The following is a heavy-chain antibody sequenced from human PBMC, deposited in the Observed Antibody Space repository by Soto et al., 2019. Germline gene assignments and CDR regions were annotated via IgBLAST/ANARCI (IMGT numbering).Heavy chain of an antibody. D-gene: IGHD3-22*01. V-gene: IGHV1-3*04. CDR1: GYTFTSYA. J-gene: IGHJ4*02. CDR3: ARSTEIVVVPDY. Sequence: QVQLVQSGAEVKKPGASVKVFCKATGYTFTSYAIQWVRQAPGQRLEWMGWINTGNGNTKYSQQFQGRVTITKDTSANIAYMELSSLRSEDTAVYYCARSTEIVVVPDYCGQGTQVTVSS. CDR2: INTGNGNT.